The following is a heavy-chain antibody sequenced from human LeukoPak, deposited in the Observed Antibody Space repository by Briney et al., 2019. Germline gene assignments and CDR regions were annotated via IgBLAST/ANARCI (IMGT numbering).Heavy chain of an antibody. Sequence: ASVKVSCKASGYTFTSYDINWVRQAPGQGLEWMGWINPNSGGTNYAQKFQGRVTMTRDTSISTAYMELSRLRSDDTAVYYCARASWDYYYYMDVWGKGTTVTVSS. CDR1: GYTFTSYD. CDR2: INPNSGGT. J-gene: IGHJ6*03. CDR3: ARASWDYYYYMDV. V-gene: IGHV1-2*02. D-gene: IGHD6-6*01.